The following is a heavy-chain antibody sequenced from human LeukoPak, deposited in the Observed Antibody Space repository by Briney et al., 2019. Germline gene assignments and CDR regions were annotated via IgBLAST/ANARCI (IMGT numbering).Heavy chain of an antibody. D-gene: IGHD4-23*01. CDR3: ARGSRWSHYFDY. CDR1: GFTFSSYA. CDR2: ISYDGSNK. Sequence: PGGSLRLSCAASGFTFSSYAMHWVRQAPGKGLEWVAVISYDGSNKYYADSVKGRFTISRDNSKNTLYLQMNSLRAEDTAVYYCARGSRWSHYFDYWGQGTLVTVSS. J-gene: IGHJ4*02. V-gene: IGHV3-30-3*01.